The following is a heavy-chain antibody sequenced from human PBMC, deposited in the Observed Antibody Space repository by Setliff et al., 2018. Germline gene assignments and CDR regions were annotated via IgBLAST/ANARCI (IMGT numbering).Heavy chain of an antibody. CDR1: GDSLSSSY. CDR3: ARRVLECGRTACPLGGSYNWFDP. CDR2: FSYGVST. J-gene: IGHJ5*02. D-gene: IGHD3-3*01. Sequence: PSETLSLTCTVAGDSLSSSYWSWIRQPPGKGLEWIGRFSYGVSTIYNPSLESRVTFSVDTSKNQFSLKLTSVTAADTAVYYCARRVLECGRTACPLGGSYNWFDPWGQGLGVTVSS. V-gene: IGHV4-59*08.